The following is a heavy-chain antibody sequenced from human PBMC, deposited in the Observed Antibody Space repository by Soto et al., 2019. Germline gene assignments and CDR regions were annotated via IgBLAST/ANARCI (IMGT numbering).Heavy chain of an antibody. D-gene: IGHD6-19*01. V-gene: IGHV4-59*01. J-gene: IGHJ5*02. CDR3: GGGGGWYGQNNWFDP. Sequence: SETLSLTCTVSGGSISSYYWSWIRQPPGKGLEWIGSIYYSGSTNYNPSLKSRVTISVDTSKNQFSLKLSSVTAADTAVYYCGGGGGWYGQNNWFDPWGQGTLVTVSS. CDR2: IYYSGST. CDR1: GGSISSYY.